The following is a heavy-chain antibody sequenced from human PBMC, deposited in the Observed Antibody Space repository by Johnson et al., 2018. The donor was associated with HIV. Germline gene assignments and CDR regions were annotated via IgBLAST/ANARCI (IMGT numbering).Heavy chain of an antibody. V-gene: IGHV3-66*01. Sequence: VQLMESGGGLVQPGGSLRLSCAASGFTFSTYDMHWVRQAPGKGLEWVSVLYSGRSPYYADSVTGSFTISRDNSKNTLYLQMNSLRTHDTAVYYCALQVPTMVRVRSAFDSWGQGTMVTVSS. CDR1: GFTFSTYD. D-gene: IGHD3-10*01. CDR3: ALQVPTMVRVRSAFDS. CDR2: LYSGRSP. J-gene: IGHJ3*02.